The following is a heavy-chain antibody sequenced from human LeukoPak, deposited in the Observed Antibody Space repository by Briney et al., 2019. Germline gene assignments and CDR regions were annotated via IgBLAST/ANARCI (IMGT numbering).Heavy chain of an antibody. CDR2: INHSGST. CDR3: ARRLRGYGFDY. D-gene: IGHD3-10*01. CDR1: GGSFSGYY. J-gene: IGHJ4*02. Sequence: PSETLSLTCAVYGGSFSGYYWSWIRQPPGKGLEWIGEINHSGSTNYNPSLKSRVTISVDTSKNQFSLKLSSVTAADTAVYYCARRLRGYGFDYWGQGFLVTVSS. V-gene: IGHV4-34*01.